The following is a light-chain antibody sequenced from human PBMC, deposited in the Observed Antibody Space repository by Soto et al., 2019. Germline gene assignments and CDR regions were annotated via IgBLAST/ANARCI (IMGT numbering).Light chain of an antibody. CDR1: SGHATYA. V-gene: IGLV4-69*01. J-gene: IGLJ2*01. Sequence: QPVLTQSPSASASLGPSSRPTGTLGSGHATYAIAWHLQQPEKGPRYLMKVNSDGRYSKGDGIPDRFSGSSSGAERHLTISSLQSEDEADYYCQTWGTGLVVFGGGTKLTVL. CDR2: VNSDGRY. CDR3: QTWGTGLVV.